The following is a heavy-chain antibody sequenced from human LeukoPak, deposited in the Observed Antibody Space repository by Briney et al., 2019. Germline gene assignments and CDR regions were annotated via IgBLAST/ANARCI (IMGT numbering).Heavy chain of an antibody. J-gene: IGHJ2*01. V-gene: IGHV4-59*08. CDR1: GGSISSYY. D-gene: IGHD4-23*01. CDR3: ARHVTVVTPDWYFDL. Sequence: SETLSLTCTVSGGSISSYYWSWIRQPPGKGLEWIGYIYYSGSTNYNPSLKSRVTISVDTSKNQFSLRLSSVTAADTAVYYCARHVTVVTPDWYFDLWGRGTLVTVSS. CDR2: IYYSGST.